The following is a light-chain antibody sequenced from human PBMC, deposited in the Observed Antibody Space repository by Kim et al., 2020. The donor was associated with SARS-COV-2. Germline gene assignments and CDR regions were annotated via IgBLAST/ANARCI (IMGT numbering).Light chain of an antibody. CDR2: GAS. CDR1: QSVSSN. Sequence: SPGERATPSCRASQSVSSNLAWYQQQPGQAPRLLIYGASTRATGIPARFSGSGSGTEFTLTISSLQSEDFAVYYCQQYNNWPPLTFGGGTKVDIK. V-gene: IGKV3-15*01. CDR3: QQYNNWPPLT. J-gene: IGKJ4*01.